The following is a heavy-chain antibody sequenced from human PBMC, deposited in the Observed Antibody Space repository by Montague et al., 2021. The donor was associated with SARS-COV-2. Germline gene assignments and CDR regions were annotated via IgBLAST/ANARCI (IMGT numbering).Heavy chain of an antibody. Sequence: SETLSLTCAVYGGSFSGYYWNWIRQPPGKGLQWIGEINHSGSTNXNPSLKSRVTISVDTSKNQFSLRLSSVTAADTAVYYCVRLLQATMRAGVFTGGPLSESCLDVWGQGTTVTVSS. J-gene: IGHJ6*02. CDR1: GGSFSGYY. D-gene: IGHD3-22*01. CDR2: INHSGST. V-gene: IGHV4-34*01. CDR3: VRLLQATMRAGVFTGGPLSESCLDV.